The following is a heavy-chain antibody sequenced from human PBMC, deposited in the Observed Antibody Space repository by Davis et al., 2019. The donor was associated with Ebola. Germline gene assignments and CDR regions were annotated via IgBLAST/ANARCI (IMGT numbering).Heavy chain of an antibody. Sequence: GESLKISCKGSGYSFTSYWIGWVRQMPGKGLEWMGIIYPGDTDTRYSPSFQGQVTISADKPISTAYLQWSSLKASDTDMYYCVTEGVDLGWIDYWGQGTLVTVSS. CDR3: VTEGVDLGWIDY. V-gene: IGHV5-51*01. J-gene: IGHJ4*02. CDR2: IYPGDTDT. D-gene: IGHD7-27*01. CDR1: GYSFTSYW.